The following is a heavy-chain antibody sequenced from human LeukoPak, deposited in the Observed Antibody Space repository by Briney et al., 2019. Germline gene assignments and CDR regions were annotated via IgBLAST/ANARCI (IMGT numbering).Heavy chain of an antibody. V-gene: IGHV1-24*01. J-gene: IGHJ3*02. CDR1: GYTLTELS. CDR3: ARGYYDIWTGYHDAFDI. CDR2: IDRDGGEI. D-gene: IGHD3-9*01. Sequence: GGSVKVSCEVSGYTLTELSMNCVRQAPGKGLEWVGGIDRDGGEINYAQKVQGRVTMTEDTSTDTAYMEMSSPRSEDTAVYYCARGYYDIWTGYHDAFDIWGQRTMVTVSS.